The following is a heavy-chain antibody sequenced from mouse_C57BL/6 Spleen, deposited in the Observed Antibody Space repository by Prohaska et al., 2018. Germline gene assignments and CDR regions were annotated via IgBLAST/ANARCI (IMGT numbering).Heavy chain of an antibody. CDR2: INSDGSAI. CDR1: GFSFSASW. V-gene: IGHV11-2*01. J-gene: IGHJ1*03. Sequence: GLSCEGSGFSFSASWMSWVRQTPGKTLECIGYINSDGSAINYAPSIKDRFTIFRDNDKSTLYLQMSNVRSEDTATYFCMGYDSNYWYFDVWGTGPTVTVSS. CDR3: MGYDSNYWYFDV. D-gene: IGHD2-5*01.